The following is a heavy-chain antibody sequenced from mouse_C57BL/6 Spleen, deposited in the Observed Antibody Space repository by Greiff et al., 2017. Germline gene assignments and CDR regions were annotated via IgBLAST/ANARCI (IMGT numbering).Heavy chain of an antibody. D-gene: IGHD2-2*01. CDR1: GFTFSDYG. CDR3: ARWTVTTGYYCDY. Sequence: EVMLVESGGGLVKPGGSLKLSCAASGFTFSDYGMHWVRQAPEKGLEWVAYISSGSSTIYYADTVKGRFTISRDNAKNTLFLQMTRLRSEDTAMYYCARWTVTTGYYCDYWGQGTTLTVSS. J-gene: IGHJ2*01. CDR2: ISSGSSTI. V-gene: IGHV5-17*01.